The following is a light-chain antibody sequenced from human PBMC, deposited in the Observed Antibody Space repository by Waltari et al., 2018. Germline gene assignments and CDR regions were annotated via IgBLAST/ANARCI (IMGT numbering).Light chain of an antibody. CDR2: GAS. CDR3: QQYASWPLT. Sequence: EIVMTQSPATLSVSPGERATLSCRASQSVRSSYLAWYQQKPGQAPRLLIYGASSRATGVPDRFSGSGSGTDFTLTISRLEPEDLAVYYCQQYASWPLTFGGETKVEIK. CDR1: QSVRSSY. V-gene: IGKV3-20*01. J-gene: IGKJ4*01.